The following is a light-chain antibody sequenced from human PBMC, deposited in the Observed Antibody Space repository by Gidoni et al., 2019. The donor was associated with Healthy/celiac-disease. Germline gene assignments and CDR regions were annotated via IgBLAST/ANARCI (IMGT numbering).Light chain of an antibody. CDR1: SSDVGGYNY. Sequence: QSALTQPPSASGSPGQSGTISCTGTSSDVGGYNYVSWYQQHPGKAPKLMIYEVSKRPSGVPDRFSGSKSGNTASLTVSGLQAEDAADYYCSSYAGSNNVVFGGGTTLTVL. CDR3: SSYAGSNNVV. CDR2: EVS. V-gene: IGLV2-8*01. J-gene: IGLJ2*01.